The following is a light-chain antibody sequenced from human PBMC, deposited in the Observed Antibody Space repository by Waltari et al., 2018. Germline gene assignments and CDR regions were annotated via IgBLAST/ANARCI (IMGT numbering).Light chain of an antibody. V-gene: IGLV1-40*01. CDR1: SSNLGAGYD. Sequence: QSVLTQPPSVSGAPGQRVTISCTGSSSNLGAGYDVHWYQHLPGKAPKPRIYGNHNRPSGVPDRFSGAKSGTSASLAITGRRAEDGADYYCQSYDTDVSGSSVVFGGGTKLTVL. CDR3: QSYDTDVSGSSVV. CDR2: GNH. J-gene: IGLJ2*01.